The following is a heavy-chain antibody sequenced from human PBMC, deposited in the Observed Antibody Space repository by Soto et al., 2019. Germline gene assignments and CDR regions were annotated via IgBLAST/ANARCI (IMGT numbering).Heavy chain of an antibody. CDR1: GYTFTSYG. V-gene: IGHV1-18*01. J-gene: IGHJ4*02. CDR3: ARDHITGYYYGSGSYHKPFDY. D-gene: IGHD3-10*01. Sequence: QVQLVQSGAEVKKPGASVKVSCKASGYTFTSYGISWVRQAPGQGLEWMGWISAYNGNTNNAQKRQGRVTMTTDTCTRKTDIELRSLKSDDTAVDYCARDHITGYYYGSGSYHKPFDYWGQGTLVTGSS. CDR2: ISAYNGNT.